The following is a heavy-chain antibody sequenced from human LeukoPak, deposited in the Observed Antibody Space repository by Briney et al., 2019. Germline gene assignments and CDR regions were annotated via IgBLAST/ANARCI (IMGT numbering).Heavy chain of an antibody. D-gene: IGHD2-8*01. CDR2: INPSGGST. Sequence: ASVTVSCKASGYTFTNYYMHWVRQAPGQGLEWMGIINPSGGSTSYAQKFQGRVTMTRDTSTSTVYMELSSLRSEDTAVYYCAREEGLRYCTNGVCYGFDYWGLGTLVTVSS. J-gene: IGHJ4*02. CDR3: AREEGLRYCTNGVCYGFDY. CDR1: GYTFTNYY. V-gene: IGHV1-46*01.